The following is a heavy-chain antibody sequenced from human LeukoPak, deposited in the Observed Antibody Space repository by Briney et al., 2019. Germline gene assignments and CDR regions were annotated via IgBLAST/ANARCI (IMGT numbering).Heavy chain of an antibody. V-gene: IGHV4-39*01. CDR2: IYYSGST. Sequence: PSETLSLTCTVSGGSISSSSYYWGWIRQPPGKGLEWIGGIYYSGSTYYNPSLKSRVTISVDTSKNQFSLKLSSVTAADTAVYYCARHPYSSGWYIGRGAFDIWGQGTMVTVSS. CDR3: ARHPYSSGWYIGRGAFDI. CDR1: GGSISSSSYY. D-gene: IGHD6-19*01. J-gene: IGHJ3*02.